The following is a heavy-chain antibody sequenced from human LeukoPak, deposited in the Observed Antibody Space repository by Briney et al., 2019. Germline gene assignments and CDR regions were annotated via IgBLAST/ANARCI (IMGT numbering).Heavy chain of an antibody. CDR1: GITFSSYG. J-gene: IGHJ6*03. CDR2: ISYDGSNK. V-gene: IGHV3-30*18. CDR3: AKDLVAVAGPYYYYYMDV. D-gene: IGHD6-19*01. Sequence: PGGSLRLSCAASGITFSSYGMHWVRQAPGKGLEWVAVISYDGSNKYYADSVKGRFTISRDNSKNTLYLQMNSLRAEDTAVYYCAKDLVAVAGPYYYYYMDVWGKGTTVTVSS.